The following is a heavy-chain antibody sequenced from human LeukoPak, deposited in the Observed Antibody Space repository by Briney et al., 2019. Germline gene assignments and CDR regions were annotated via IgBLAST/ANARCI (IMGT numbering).Heavy chain of an antibody. J-gene: IGHJ4*02. Sequence: PSETLSLTCTVSGGSIRGTSYYLGWIRQTPGEGLEWIGGLYYSGTTYYNPSLESRVTISLDPSKNQFSLKLTSVTAADTAIYYCAFWNTYDSASGEYNWGQGTSVTVSS. CDR3: AFWNTYDSASGEYN. CDR1: GGSIRGTSYY. D-gene: IGHD3-16*01. V-gene: IGHV4-39*07. CDR2: LYYSGTT.